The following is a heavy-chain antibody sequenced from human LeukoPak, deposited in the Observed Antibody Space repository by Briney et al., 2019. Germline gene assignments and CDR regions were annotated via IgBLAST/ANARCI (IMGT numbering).Heavy chain of an antibody. CDR3: ARTPGITVAGIFDY. CDR1: GYSFTSYW. V-gene: IGHV5-51*01. Sequence: LGESLKISCKGSGYSFTSYWIGWVRQMPGKGLEWMGIINPGDSDTRYSPSFQGQVTISVDKSISTAYLQSSSLMASDSAMYFCARTPGITVAGIFDYWGQGTLVTVSS. D-gene: IGHD6-19*01. J-gene: IGHJ4*02. CDR2: INPGDSDT.